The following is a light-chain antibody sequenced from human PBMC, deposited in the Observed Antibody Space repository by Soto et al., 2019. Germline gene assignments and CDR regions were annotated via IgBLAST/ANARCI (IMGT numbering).Light chain of an antibody. CDR1: QTVSSY. CDR3: HQRSDWPHT. CDR2: DAS. J-gene: IGKJ2*01. V-gene: IGKV3-11*01. Sequence: EIVLRQSPATLSLSPGERATLSCRASQTVSSYLAWYQQKPGQAPRLLIYDASVRATGTPGGFSGSGSGTDFNLIINSLEPDDFAVYFCHQRSDWPHTFDQGTRLDIK.